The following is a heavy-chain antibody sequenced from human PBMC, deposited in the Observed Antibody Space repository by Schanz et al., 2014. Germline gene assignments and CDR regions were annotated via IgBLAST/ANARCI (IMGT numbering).Heavy chain of an antibody. D-gene: IGHD3-16*01. CDR2: IYSGVST. CDR3: AKGVGGGLLLGSTFDN. V-gene: IGHV3-66*01. Sequence: EVQLVESGGDLVQPGGSQRLSCAASGFIVSSTYMTWVRQAPGKGLEWVSIIYSGVSTYDADSVKGRFTISRDNSRNTLFLQMKRLRVEDTAVYYCAKGVGGGLLLGSTFDNWGQGTMVTVTS. CDR1: GFIVSSTY. J-gene: IGHJ3*02.